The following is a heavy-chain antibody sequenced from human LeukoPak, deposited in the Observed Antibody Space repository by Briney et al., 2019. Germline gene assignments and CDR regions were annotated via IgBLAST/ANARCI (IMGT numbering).Heavy chain of an antibody. V-gene: IGHV1-2*06. Sequence: ASVKASCKASGYTFTDYYMHWVRLAPGQGLEWMGRFNPNSGGTNYAQKFHDRVTMTRDTSTSTAYMELTGLRTDDTAVYYCARSPVHAFDLWGQGTVVTVSS. J-gene: IGHJ3*01. CDR2: FNPNSGGT. CDR1: GYTFTDYY. CDR3: ARSPVHAFDL.